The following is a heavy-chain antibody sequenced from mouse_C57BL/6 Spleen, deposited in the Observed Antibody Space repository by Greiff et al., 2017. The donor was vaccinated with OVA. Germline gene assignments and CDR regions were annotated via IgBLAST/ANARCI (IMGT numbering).Heavy chain of an antibody. CDR1: GYTFTSYW. CDR2: IYPSDSEN. D-gene: IGHD2-4*01. Sequence: QVQLQQPGAELVRPGSSVKLSCKASGYTFTSYWMDWVKQRPGQGLEWIGNIYPSDSENHYNQKFKDKATLTVDKSSSTAYMQLSSLTSEDSAVYYCARGDYDYEPFAYWRQGTLVTVSA. CDR3: ARGDYDYEPFAY. J-gene: IGHJ3*01. V-gene: IGHV1-61*01.